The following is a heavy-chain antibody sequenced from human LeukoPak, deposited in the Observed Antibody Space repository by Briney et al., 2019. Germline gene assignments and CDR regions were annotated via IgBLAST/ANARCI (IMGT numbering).Heavy chain of an antibody. CDR3: AREKSPERKTWLQLGAFDV. Sequence: SETLSLTSTVSGGSMSHHWGWIRQSPGKGLEWIGYISHTASTNYNPSLKSRVTLSIDTSKSQLSFQLTSVTAADTAVYYCAREKSPERKTWLQLGAFDVWGQGTVVTVSS. V-gene: IGHV4-59*11. CDR2: ISHTAST. CDR1: GGSMSHH. D-gene: IGHD5-24*01. J-gene: IGHJ3*01.